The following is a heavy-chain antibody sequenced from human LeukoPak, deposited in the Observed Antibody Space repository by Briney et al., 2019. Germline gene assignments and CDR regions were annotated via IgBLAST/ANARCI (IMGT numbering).Heavy chain of an antibody. J-gene: IGHJ4*02. CDR2: IKSKTEGGTT. D-gene: IGHD2-2*01. Sequence: GGSLRLFCAASGFTFSNAWMSWVRQAPGKGLEWVGRIKSKTEGGTTDYAAPVKGRFTISRDDSKNTLYLQMNSLKTEDTAVYYCTTDHLPYCSSTSCYDPFDYWGQGTLVTVSS. V-gene: IGHV3-15*01. CDR3: TTDHLPYCSSTSCYDPFDY. CDR1: GFTFSNAW.